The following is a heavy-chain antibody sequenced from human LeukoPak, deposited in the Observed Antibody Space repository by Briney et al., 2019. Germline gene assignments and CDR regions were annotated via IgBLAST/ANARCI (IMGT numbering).Heavy chain of an antibody. CDR2: IYYSGST. J-gene: IGHJ5*02. Sequence: PSETLSLTRTVSGGSIFSSSYYWGWIRQPPGKGLEWIGTIYYSGSTYYNPSLKSRVTISVDTSKNQFSLKLSSVTAADTAVYYCARHLSSSWSPSWFDPWGQGTLVTVSS. CDR3: ARHLSSSWSPSWFDP. V-gene: IGHV4-39*01. D-gene: IGHD6-13*01. CDR1: GGSIFSSSYY.